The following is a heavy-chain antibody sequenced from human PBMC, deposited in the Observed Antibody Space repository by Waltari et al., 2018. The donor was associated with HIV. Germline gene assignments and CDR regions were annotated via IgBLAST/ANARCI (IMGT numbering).Heavy chain of an antibody. Sequence: EVQLVESGGGLVKPGGSLRLSCAASGFTFSSYSMNWVRQAPGKGLEWVSSISSSSSYIYYADSVKGRFTISRDNAKNSLYLQMNSLRAEDTAVYYCARPGCSSTSCSDYYYYGMDVWGQGP. CDR3: ARPGCSSTSCSDYYYYGMDV. V-gene: IGHV3-21*01. CDR1: GFTFSSYS. J-gene: IGHJ6*02. CDR2: ISSSSSYI. D-gene: IGHD2-2*01.